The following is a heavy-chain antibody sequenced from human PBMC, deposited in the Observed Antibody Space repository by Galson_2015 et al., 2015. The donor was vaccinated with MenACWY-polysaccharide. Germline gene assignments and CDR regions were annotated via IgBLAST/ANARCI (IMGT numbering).Heavy chain of an antibody. D-gene: IGHD1-26*01. CDR2: INPNSGAT. V-gene: IGHV1-2*02. J-gene: IGHJ4*02. CDR1: GYTFTPHS. CDR3: ARGVGRYHFDY. Sequence: SVKVSCPASGYTFTPHSFHWLRQAPGQGLEWMGSINPNSGATTYAQRFQGRVMMTRDTSISTVYMELSSLKSDDTAVYYCARGVGRYHFDYWGQGTLVTVSS.